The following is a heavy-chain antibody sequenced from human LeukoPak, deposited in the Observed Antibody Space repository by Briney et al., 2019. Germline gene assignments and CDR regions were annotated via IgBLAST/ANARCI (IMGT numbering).Heavy chain of an antibody. CDR1: GSSISNYY. J-gene: IGHJ4*02. CDR2: MFYNGNT. V-gene: IGHV4-59*01. Sequence: PSETLSLTCTVSGSSISNYYYNWIRHAPGKGLEWIGYMFYNGNTDYNPSLKSRVTLSMDTSTSQFSLKLTSVTAADTAVYYCARGGNTHGLPILLDGWGQGTLVTVSS. CDR3: ARGGNTHGLPILLDG. D-gene: IGHD1-26*01.